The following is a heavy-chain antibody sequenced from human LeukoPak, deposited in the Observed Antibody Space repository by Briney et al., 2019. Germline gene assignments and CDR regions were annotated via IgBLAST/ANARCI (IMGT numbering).Heavy chain of an antibody. D-gene: IGHD7-27*01. Sequence: ASVKVSCKASGGTFSTYAINWVRQAPGQGLEWMGWISGYNGNTNYAQKLQGRVTMTTDTSTSTAYVELRSLKSDDTAVYYCARDYRTGFDYWGQGTLVTVSS. J-gene: IGHJ4*02. CDR2: ISGYNGNT. V-gene: IGHV1-18*01. CDR1: GGTFSTYA. CDR3: ARDYRTGFDY.